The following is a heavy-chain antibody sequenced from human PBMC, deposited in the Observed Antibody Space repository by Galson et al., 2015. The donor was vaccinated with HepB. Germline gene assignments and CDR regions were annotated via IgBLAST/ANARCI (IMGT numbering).Heavy chain of an antibody. CDR1: GFTFRNYA. D-gene: IGHD6-19*01. Sequence: SLRLSCAASGFTFRNYAMSWVRQAPGKGLEWVSAITPSGDNTYSADSVKGRFTISRDNSKNTLFLQMNRLRADDTAIYFCAKVFPEKTDGWYRQALYYFDSWGQGTRVTVSS. J-gene: IGHJ4*02. V-gene: IGHV3-23*01. CDR3: AKVFPEKTDGWYRQALYYFDS. CDR2: ITPSGDNT.